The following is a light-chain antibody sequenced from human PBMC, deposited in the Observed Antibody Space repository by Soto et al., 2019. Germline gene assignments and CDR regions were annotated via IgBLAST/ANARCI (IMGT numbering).Light chain of an antibody. J-gene: IGLJ3*02. CDR3: SSHAGIINVV. Sequence: QSALTQPPSASGSPGQSVTISCTGTSSDVGGYNYVSWYQQHPGKAPKLMIYEVTKRPSGVPDRFSGSKSGNTASLTVSGLLAEDEADYYCSSHAGIINVVFGGGTNSPS. CDR1: SSDVGGYNY. CDR2: EVT. V-gene: IGLV2-8*01.